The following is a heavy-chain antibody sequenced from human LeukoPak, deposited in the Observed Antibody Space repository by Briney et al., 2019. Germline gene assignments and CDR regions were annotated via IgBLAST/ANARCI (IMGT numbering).Heavy chain of an antibody. CDR2: IKQDGSQE. CDR1: GFYFSACL. J-gene: IGHJ5*02. V-gene: IGHV3-7*04. Sequence: GGSRRLSCVASGFYFSACLMSWVRQAPGKGLEWVANIKQDGSQEFYLDSVKGRFTISRDNGNNSLYLHMSRLRIEDTAVYYCARDLKGFNLWGQGALVTVSS. CDR3: ARDLKGFNL.